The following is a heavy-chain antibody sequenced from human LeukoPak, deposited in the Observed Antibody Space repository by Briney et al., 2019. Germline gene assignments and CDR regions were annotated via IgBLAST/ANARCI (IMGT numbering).Heavy chain of an antibody. CDR1: GGSFSGYY. CDR2: INHSGST. CDR3: ARGHDLCSSTSCFSGRTNWFDP. V-gene: IGHV4-34*01. J-gene: IGHJ5*02. D-gene: IGHD2-2*01. Sequence: SGTLSLTCAVYGGSFSGYYWSWIRQPPGKGLEWIGEINHSGSTNYNPSLKSRVTISVDTSKNQFSLKLSSVTAADTAVYYCARGHDLCSSTSCFSGRTNWFDPWGQGTLVTVSS.